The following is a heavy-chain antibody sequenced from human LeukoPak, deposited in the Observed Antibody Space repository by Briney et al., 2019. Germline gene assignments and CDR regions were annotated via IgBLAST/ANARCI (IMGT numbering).Heavy chain of an antibody. V-gene: IGHV6-1*01. CDR3: ARVEGYSYGPFDY. CDR1: GDSFSSNSAA. D-gene: IGHD5-18*01. J-gene: IGHJ4*02. Sequence: SQTLSLTCAISGDSFSSNSAAWNWTRQSPSRGLEWLGRTYYRSKWYNDYAVSVKSRITINPDTSKNQFSLQLNSVTPEDTAVYYCARVEGYSYGPFDYWGQGTLVTVSS. CDR2: TYYRSKWYN.